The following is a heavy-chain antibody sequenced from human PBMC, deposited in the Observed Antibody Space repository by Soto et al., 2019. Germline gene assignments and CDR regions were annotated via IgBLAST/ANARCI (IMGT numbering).Heavy chain of an antibody. CDR2: VWYDGSDK. D-gene: IGHD7-27*01. V-gene: IGHV3-33*01. Sequence: GGSLRLSCAASGFSFSSYGMHWVRQAPGKGLEWVAVVWYDGSDKYYADSVKGRFTISRDNSKNTLYLQMNSLRAEDTAVYYCARGVGNFYYYMDVWGQGTTVTVSS. CDR3: ARGVGNFYYYMDV. CDR1: GFSFSSYG. J-gene: IGHJ6*03.